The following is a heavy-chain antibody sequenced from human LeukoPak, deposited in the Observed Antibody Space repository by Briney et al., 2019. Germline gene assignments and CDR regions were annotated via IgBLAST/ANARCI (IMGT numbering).Heavy chain of an antibody. CDR1: GYTFTNYG. CDR2: ISANNGET. Sequence: ASLKVSCKASGYTFTNYGISWVRQAPGQGLEWMAWISANNGETRYAQNLQGRLTMTTDTSTSTAYMELRSLRSDDTAVYYCARVPPSAHQLLSSDYWGQGTQVTVSS. D-gene: IGHD2-2*01. V-gene: IGHV1-18*04. CDR3: ARVPPSAHQLLSSDY. J-gene: IGHJ4*02.